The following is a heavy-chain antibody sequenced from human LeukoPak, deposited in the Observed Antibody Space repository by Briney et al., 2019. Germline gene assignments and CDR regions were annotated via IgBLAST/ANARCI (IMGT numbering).Heavy chain of an antibody. CDR1: GYTFTAYY. D-gene: IGHD3-22*01. V-gene: IGHV1-2*02. Sequence: AAVKVSCKASGYTFTAYYMHWVRQAPGQRLEWMGLINPNSGGTNYAQKFQGRVTTNRDTSISTAFMELSRLRSDDTAVYYCARDYYDSSGFGAFDIWGQGTMVTVSS. CDR2: INPNSGGT. CDR3: ARDYYDSSGFGAFDI. J-gene: IGHJ3*02.